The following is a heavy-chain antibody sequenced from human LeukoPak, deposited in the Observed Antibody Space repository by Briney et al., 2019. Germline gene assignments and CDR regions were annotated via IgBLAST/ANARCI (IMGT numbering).Heavy chain of an antibody. Sequence: PGGSLRLSCAASGFTFSSFAMSWVRQAPGKGLEWVSAITGSGGTTYYADSVKGRFTISRDNSKNTLYLQMNSLRAEDTAVYYCAKDWRQQLYDPWGQGTLVTVSS. CDR2: ITGSGGTT. CDR1: GFTFSSFA. J-gene: IGHJ5*02. CDR3: AKDWRQQLYDP. D-gene: IGHD6-13*01. V-gene: IGHV3-23*01.